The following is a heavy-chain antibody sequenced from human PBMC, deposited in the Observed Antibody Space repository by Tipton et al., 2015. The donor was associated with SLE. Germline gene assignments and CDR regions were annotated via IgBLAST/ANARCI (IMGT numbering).Heavy chain of an antibody. CDR3: AKLSIYDRSG. J-gene: IGHJ4*02. CDR2: ISGSGGDT. V-gene: IGHV3-23*01. D-gene: IGHD3-22*01. Sequence: SLRLSCAASGFTFSDYEINWVRQAPGKGLEWVPAISGSGGDTDYADSVKGRFTISRDNSKNTLYLQMNSLRAEDTAVYYCAKLSIYDRSGWGQGTLVTVSS. CDR1: GFTFSDYE.